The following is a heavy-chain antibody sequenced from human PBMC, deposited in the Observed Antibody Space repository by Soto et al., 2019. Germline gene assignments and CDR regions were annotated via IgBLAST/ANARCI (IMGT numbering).Heavy chain of an antibody. D-gene: IGHD6-19*01. V-gene: IGHV4-39*01. CDR2: LSYLGTT. Sequence: SETLSLTCTVSNDSIRSGTYYWAWIRQPPGRGLEWIGSLSYLGTTDYNPSLKSRVTISKDASKNQFSLKLTSMTAADTAVYYCVTGRSDSGWYEEHFCGQGTLVTVSS. J-gene: IGHJ4*02. CDR3: VTGRSDSGWYEEHF. CDR1: NDSIRSGTYY.